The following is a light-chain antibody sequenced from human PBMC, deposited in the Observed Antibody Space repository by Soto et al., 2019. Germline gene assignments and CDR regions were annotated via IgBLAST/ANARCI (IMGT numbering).Light chain of an antibody. V-gene: IGKV3-15*01. CDR2: GAS. J-gene: IGKJ4*01. CDR1: ESVYSY. Sequence: EIVMTQSPATLSVSPGEGLNLSCRASESVYSYLAWYQQKPGQAPRLLIYGASTRATGIPARFSGSGSGTEFTLTISSLQSEDFAVYYCQKYNNRPLTFGGGTKVEI. CDR3: QKYNNRPLT.